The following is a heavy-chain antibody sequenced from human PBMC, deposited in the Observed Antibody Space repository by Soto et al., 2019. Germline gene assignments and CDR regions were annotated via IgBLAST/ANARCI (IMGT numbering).Heavy chain of an antibody. D-gene: IGHD3-3*01. CDR3: ARGTSDFWSGYYTYFDY. Sequence: ASVKVSCKASGYTFTSYGISWVRQAHGQGLEWMGWISAYNGNTNYAQKLQGRVTMTTDTSTSTAYMELRSLRSDDTAVYYCARGTSDFWSGYYTYFDYWGQGTLVTVSS. CDR2: ISAYNGNT. V-gene: IGHV1-18*01. J-gene: IGHJ4*02. CDR1: GYTFTSYG.